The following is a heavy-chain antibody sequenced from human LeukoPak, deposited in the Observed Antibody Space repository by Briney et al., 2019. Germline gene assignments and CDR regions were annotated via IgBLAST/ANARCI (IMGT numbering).Heavy chain of an antibody. CDR3: ARDRDIAVAFDAFDI. V-gene: IGHV3-74*03. CDR2: INTDGSST. J-gene: IGHJ3*02. Sequence: PGGSLRLSCAASGFTFSSYWMHWVREAPGKGLVWVSRINTDGSSTTYADSVKGRFTISRDNAKNSLYLQMNSLRAEDTAVYYCARDRDIAVAFDAFDIWGQGTMVTVSS. D-gene: IGHD6-19*01. CDR1: GFTFSSYW.